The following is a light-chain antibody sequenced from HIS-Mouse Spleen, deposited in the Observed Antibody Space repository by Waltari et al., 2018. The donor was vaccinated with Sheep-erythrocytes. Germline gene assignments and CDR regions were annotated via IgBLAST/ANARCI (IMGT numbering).Light chain of an antibody. Sequence: QSALTQPPSASGSPGQSVTISCTGTSSDVGGYNYVSWYQQHPGKAPKLMIYEVSKRPSGCPDRCAGSKSGNTAALTVSGLQAEDEADYYCSSYAGSNNWVFGGGTKLTVL. V-gene: IGLV2-8*01. CDR2: EVS. CDR3: SSYAGSNNWV. CDR1: SSDVGGYNY. J-gene: IGLJ3*02.